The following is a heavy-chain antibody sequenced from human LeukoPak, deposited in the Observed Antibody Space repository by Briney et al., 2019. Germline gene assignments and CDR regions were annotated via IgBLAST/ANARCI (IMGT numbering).Heavy chain of an antibody. CDR1: GFTFSSYA. Sequence: GGSLRLSCAASGFTFSSYAMSWVRQAPGKGLEWVSAISGSGGSTYYADSVKGRFTISRDNAKNSLYLQMNSLRAEDTAVYYCARGGYCTNGVCRYYYYYMDVWGKGTTVTVSS. D-gene: IGHD2-8*01. CDR2: ISGSGGST. J-gene: IGHJ6*03. V-gene: IGHV3-23*01. CDR3: ARGGYCTNGVCRYYYYYMDV.